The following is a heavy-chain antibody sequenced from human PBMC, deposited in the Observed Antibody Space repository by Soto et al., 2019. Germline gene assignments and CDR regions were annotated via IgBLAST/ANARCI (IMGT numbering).Heavy chain of an antibody. D-gene: IGHD1-26*01. CDR3: ASGNQELDY. CDR1: GYIFTSYV. J-gene: IGHJ4*02. V-gene: IGHV1-3*01. CDR2: INAGNGNT. Sequence: QVQIVQSGAEVKKPGASVRVSCKASGYIFTSYVMHWVRQAPGQRLEWMGWINAGNGNTKYSPKYQGRVTITRDTSASAAHMDLSSLTSEDTAVYFCASGNQELDYWGQGTLVTVSS.